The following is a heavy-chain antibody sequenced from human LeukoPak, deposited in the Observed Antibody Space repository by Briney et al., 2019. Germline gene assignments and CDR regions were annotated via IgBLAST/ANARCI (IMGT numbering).Heavy chain of an antibody. CDR3: AKNRCGGDCYREREYYFDY. D-gene: IGHD2-21*02. J-gene: IGHJ4*02. Sequence: PGGSLRLSCAASGFSFGSYGIHWVRQAPGKGLEWVAVISHEGSKTYYADSVKGRFTISRDNSKNMVYLQMNSLRAEDTAVYYCAKNRCGGDCYREREYYFDYWGQGTLVTVSS. CDR2: ISHEGSKT. V-gene: IGHV3-30*18. CDR1: GFSFGSYG.